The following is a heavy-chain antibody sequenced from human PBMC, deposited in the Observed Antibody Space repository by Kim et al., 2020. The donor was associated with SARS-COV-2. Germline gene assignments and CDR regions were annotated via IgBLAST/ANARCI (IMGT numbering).Heavy chain of an antibody. CDR3: ARGFSYDILTGYFY. D-gene: IGHD3-9*01. CDR1: GFTFSSYG. J-gene: IGHJ4*02. Sequence: GGSLRLSCAASGFTFSSYGMHWVRQAPGKGLEWVAVISYDGSNKYYADSVKGRFTISRDNSKNTLYLQMNSLRAEDTAVYYCARGFSYDILTGYFYWGQGTLVTVSS. CDR2: ISYDGSNK. V-gene: IGHV3-33*05.